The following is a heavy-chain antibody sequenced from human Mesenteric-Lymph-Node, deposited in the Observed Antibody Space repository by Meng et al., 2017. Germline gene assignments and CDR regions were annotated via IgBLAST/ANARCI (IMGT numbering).Heavy chain of an antibody. Sequence: EGALGEVGAGLVTPGGSLDLCWAAAGFNFSIYTMHWVRQAQWKGLEWVSSISSCSPYLYSADSVKGRSTIYRDNAKHSVYMQVNSLRDEDTAVYYCAGGDDGFNSWGQGTLVTVSS. CDR1: GFNFSIYT. CDR3: AGGDDGFNS. CDR2: ISSCSPYL. J-gene: IGHJ5*01. V-gene: IGHV3-21*01. D-gene: IGHD3-16*01.